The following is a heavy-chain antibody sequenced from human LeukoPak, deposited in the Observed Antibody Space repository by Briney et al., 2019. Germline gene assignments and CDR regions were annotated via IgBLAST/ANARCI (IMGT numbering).Heavy chain of an antibody. CDR3: ARGRYYYGSGSYYNRNWFDP. D-gene: IGHD3-10*01. J-gene: IGHJ5*02. CDR2: INHSGST. Sequence: SETLSLTCAVYGGSFSGYYWSWIRQPPGKGLEWIGEINHSGSTNYNPSLKSRVTISVDTSKNQFSLKLSSVTAADTAVYYCARGRYYYGSGSYYNRNWFDPWGQGTLVTVSS. V-gene: IGHV4-34*01. CDR1: GGSFSGYY.